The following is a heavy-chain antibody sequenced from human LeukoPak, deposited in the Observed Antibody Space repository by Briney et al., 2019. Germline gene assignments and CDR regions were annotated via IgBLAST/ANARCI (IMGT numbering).Heavy chain of an antibody. J-gene: IGHJ4*02. D-gene: IGHD5-12*01. Sequence: GGSLRLSCAASGFTFSSYAMSWVRQAPGEGLEWVSAISGSGGSTYYADSVKGRFTISRDNSKNTLYLQMNSLRAEDTAVYYCAKDPVRGYDPFPMYYFDYWGQGTLVTVSS. CDR1: GFTFSSYA. CDR3: AKDPVRGYDPFPMYYFDY. V-gene: IGHV3-23*01. CDR2: ISGSGGST.